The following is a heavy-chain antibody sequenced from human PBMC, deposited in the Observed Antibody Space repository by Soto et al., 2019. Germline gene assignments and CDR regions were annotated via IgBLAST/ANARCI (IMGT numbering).Heavy chain of an antibody. J-gene: IGHJ4*02. V-gene: IGHV3-23*01. CDR3: AKDWTSGYYGFDY. CDR2: ISTSGDST. D-gene: IGHD3-22*01. CDR1: GFTFSNYA. Sequence: GGSLRLSCAASGFTFSNYAMGWVRQAPGKGLEWVSDISTSGDSTYYADSVRGRFTISRDNSKNTVYLQMNSLRAEDTAVYYCAKDWTSGYYGFDYWGQGTLVTVSS.